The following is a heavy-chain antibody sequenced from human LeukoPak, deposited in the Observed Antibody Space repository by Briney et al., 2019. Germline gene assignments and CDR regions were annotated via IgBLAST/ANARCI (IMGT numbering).Heavy chain of an antibody. J-gene: IGHJ3*02. CDR1: GYTFTGYY. D-gene: IGHD1-26*01. CDR2: INPNSGGT. CDR3: ARERWEPHDAFDI. V-gene: IGHV1-2*02. Sequence: ASVKVSCKASGYTFTGYYMHWVRQAPGQGLEWMGWINPNSGGTNYAQKFQGRVTMTRDTSISTAYMELSGLRSDDTAVYYCARERWEPHDAFDIWGQGTMVTVSS.